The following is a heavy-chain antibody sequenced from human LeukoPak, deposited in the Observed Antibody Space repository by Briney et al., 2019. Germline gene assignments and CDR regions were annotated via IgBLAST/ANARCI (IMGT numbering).Heavy chain of an antibody. CDR1: GGSISSSSYY. J-gene: IGHJ4*02. Sequence: PSETLSLTCTVSGGSISSSSYYWGWIRQPPGKGPEWIGSIYYSGSTYYNPSLKSRVTISVDTSKNQFSLKLSSVTAADTAVYYCARERVVVPAAIDYWGQGTLVTVSS. CDR2: IYYSGST. D-gene: IGHD2-2*01. CDR3: ARERVVVPAAIDY. V-gene: IGHV4-39*07.